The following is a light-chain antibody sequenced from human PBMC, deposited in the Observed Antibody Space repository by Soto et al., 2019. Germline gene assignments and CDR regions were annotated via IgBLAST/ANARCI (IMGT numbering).Light chain of an antibody. Sequence: DIQMTQSPSTLSASVGDRVTITCRASQSISSWLAWYQQKPGKTPKLLIFDASTLEGGVPSRFSGSGSGTEFTLTISSLQPDDFATYYCQQYTSYPVTFSQGTKVDI. V-gene: IGKV1-5*01. CDR1: QSISSW. CDR2: DAS. CDR3: QQYTSYPVT. J-gene: IGKJ1*01.